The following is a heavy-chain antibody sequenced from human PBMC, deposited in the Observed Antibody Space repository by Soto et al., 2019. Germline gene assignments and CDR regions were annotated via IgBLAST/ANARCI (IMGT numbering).Heavy chain of an antibody. J-gene: IGHJ4*02. CDR2: ISASGGTA. CDR3: AKPTYLYDSTGNYNIGVSVWTDS. CDR1: GVMFSSYA. D-gene: IGHD3-22*01. Sequence: WGSLSLSCAASGVMFSSYAMSWVRQAPGKGLEWVSSISASGGTANLADSVEGRCTISRDNSKSTLYLQMNSLRAEDTAVYYCAKPTYLYDSTGNYNIGVSVWTDSRGRGTLVTVS. V-gene: IGHV3-23*01.